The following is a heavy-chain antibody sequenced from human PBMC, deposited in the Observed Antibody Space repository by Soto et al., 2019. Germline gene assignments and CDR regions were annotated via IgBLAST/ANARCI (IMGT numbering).Heavy chain of an antibody. CDR1: GFTFDDYA. V-gene: IGHV3-43*02. CDR2: ISGDGGST. CDR3: AKDYYGSGSYYMGYYYYGMDV. Sequence: GGSLRLSCAASGFTFDDYAMHWVRQAPGKGLEWVSLISGDGGSTYYADSVKVRFTISRDNSKNSLYLQMNSLRTEDTALYYCAKDYYGSGSYYMGYYYYGMDVWGQGTTVTVSS. D-gene: IGHD3-10*01. J-gene: IGHJ6*02.